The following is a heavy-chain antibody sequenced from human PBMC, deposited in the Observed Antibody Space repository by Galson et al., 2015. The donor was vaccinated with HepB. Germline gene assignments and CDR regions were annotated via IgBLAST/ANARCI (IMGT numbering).Heavy chain of an antibody. CDR3: SRESPQRLWCGELRWFDP. J-gene: IGHJ5*02. CDR1: GYTFTSYG. D-gene: IGHD3-10*01. Sequence: SVKVSCKASGYTFTSYGISWVRQAPGQGLEWMGWISAYNGNTNYAQKLQGRVTMTTDTSTSTAYMELRSLRSDDTAVYYCSRESPQRLWCGELRWFDPWGQGTLVTVSS. CDR2: ISAYNGNT. V-gene: IGHV1-18*04.